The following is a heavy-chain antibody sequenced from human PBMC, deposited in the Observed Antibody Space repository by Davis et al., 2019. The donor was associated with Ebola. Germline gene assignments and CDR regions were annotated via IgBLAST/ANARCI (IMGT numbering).Heavy chain of an antibody. D-gene: IGHD3-22*01. CDR2: IYYSGST. CDR1: GGSISSYY. V-gene: IGHV4-39*01. CDR3: ASYLTYYYDSSGYYSTYYFDY. J-gene: IGHJ4*02. Sequence: SETLSLTCTVSGGSISSYYWGWIRQPPGKGLEWIGSIYYSGSTYYNPSLKSRVTISVDTSKNQFSLKLSSVTAADTAVYYCASYLTYYYDSSGYYSTYYFDYWGQGTLVTVSS.